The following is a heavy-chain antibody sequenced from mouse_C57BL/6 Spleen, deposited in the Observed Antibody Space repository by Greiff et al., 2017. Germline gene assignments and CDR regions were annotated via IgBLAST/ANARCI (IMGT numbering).Heavy chain of an antibody. CDR3: ARGLRPDYAMDY. CDR1: GYTFTDYN. D-gene: IGHD1-1*01. J-gene: IGHJ4*01. CDR2: INPNNGGT. Sequence: LVKPGASVKIPCKASGYTFTDYNMDWVKQSHGKSLEWIGDINPNNGGTIYNQKFKGKATLTVDKSSSTAYMELRSLTSEDTAVYYCARGLRPDYAMDYWGQGTSVTVSS. V-gene: IGHV1-18*01.